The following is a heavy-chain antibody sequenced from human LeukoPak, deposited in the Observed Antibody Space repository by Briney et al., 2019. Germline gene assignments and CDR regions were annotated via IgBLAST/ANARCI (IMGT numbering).Heavy chain of an antibody. J-gene: IGHJ3*02. Sequence: KPSETLSLTCTVSGGSISSNYWNWIRQPPGKGLEWIGYIYSSGSTNYNPSLKSRVTMSVDTSKNQFSLKLMSVTAADTAVYYCARQRLGEISLTAFDIWGRGTMVTVSS. CDR3: ARQRLGEISLTAFDI. D-gene: IGHD3-16*02. CDR2: IYSSGST. V-gene: IGHV4-4*09. CDR1: GGSISSNY.